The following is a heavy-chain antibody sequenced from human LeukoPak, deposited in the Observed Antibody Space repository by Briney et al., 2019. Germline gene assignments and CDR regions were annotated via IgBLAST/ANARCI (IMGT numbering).Heavy chain of an antibody. Sequence: SETLSLTCNVSGGFMSGHYWTWIRQPPGKGPEWLGCIFSSGSINYNPSLKSRVTISVDTSKKQFSLSLRSVTPADTAVYYCARAVSRSDYWFDPWGQGALVTVSS. J-gene: IGHJ5*02. V-gene: IGHV4-59*11. CDR3: ARAVSRSDYWFDP. D-gene: IGHD5-12*01. CDR1: GGFMSGHY. CDR2: IFSSGSI.